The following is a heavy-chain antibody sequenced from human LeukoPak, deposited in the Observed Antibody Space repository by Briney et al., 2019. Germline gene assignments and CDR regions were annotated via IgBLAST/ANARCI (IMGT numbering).Heavy chain of an antibody. D-gene: IGHD5-24*01. CDR1: GYTFTSYG. J-gene: IGHJ4*02. CDR2: ISAYNGNT. Sequence: ASVKVSCKASGYTFTSYGISWVRQAPGQGLEWMGWISAYNGNTNYAQKLQGRVTMTSDTSTSTAYMELSSLRSEDTAVYYCARNGCKQYYFDYWGQGTLVTVSA. V-gene: IGHV1-18*01. CDR3: ARNGCKQYYFDY.